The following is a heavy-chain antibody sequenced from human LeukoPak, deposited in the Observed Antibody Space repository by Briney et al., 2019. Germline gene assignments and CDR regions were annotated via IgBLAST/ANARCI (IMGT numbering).Heavy chain of an antibody. V-gene: IGHV4-34*01. CDR3: ARDREDSSGWYYYYYGMDV. CDR1: GGSFSGYY. CDR2: INHSGST. Sequence: PSETLSLTCAVYGGSFSGYYWSWIRQPPGKGLEWIGEINHSGSTNYNPSLKSRVTISVDTSKSQFSLKLSSVTAADTAVYYCARDREDSSGWYYYYYGMDVWGQGTTVTVSS. D-gene: IGHD6-19*01. J-gene: IGHJ6*02.